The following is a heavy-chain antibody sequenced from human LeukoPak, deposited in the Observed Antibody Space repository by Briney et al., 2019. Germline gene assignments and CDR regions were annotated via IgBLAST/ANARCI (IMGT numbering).Heavy chain of an antibody. CDR2: IYVDGST. V-gene: IGHV3-53*01. J-gene: IGHJ5*01. D-gene: IGHD1-20*01. CDR1: GFTVGSNY. Sequence: PGGSLRLSCAASGFTVGSNYMNWVRQAPGKGLEWVSGIYVDGSTYYADSVKGRFTISRDNSRNTLYLQMNSLRAEDTAVYYCPRITAYDDSWGQGTLVTVSS. CDR3: PRITAYDDS.